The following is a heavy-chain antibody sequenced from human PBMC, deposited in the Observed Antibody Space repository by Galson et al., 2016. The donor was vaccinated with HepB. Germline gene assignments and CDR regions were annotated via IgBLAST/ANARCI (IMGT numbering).Heavy chain of an antibody. V-gene: IGHV3-23*01. CDR1: GFVFSDVG. D-gene: IGHD1-1*01. Sequence: SLRLSCAASGFVFSDVGLSWVRQAPGTGLEWVASIGAKLTAYYSDSVQGRFTISRDKSNHPLYLQMNGLRAEDTAVYYCAKERLVRRIFDHWGQGTLLTVSS. J-gene: IGHJ4*02. CDR3: AKERLVRRIFDH. CDR2: IGAKLTA.